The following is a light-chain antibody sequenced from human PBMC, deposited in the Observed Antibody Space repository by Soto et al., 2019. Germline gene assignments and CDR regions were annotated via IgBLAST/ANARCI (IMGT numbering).Light chain of an antibody. CDR3: QQYGSSSYT. J-gene: IGKJ2*01. CDR1: QSVSSSY. CDR2: GAS. V-gene: IGKV3-20*01. Sequence: EIVLTQSPGTLSLSPGERATLSCRASQSVSSSYLTWYLQKPGQAPRLLIYGASRRATGIPDRFSGSGSGTDFPLTISRLEPEDFAVYYCQQYGSSSYTFGQGTKLEIK.